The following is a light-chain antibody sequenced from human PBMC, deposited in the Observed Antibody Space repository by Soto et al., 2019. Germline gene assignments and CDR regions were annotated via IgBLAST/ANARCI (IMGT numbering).Light chain of an antibody. J-gene: IGKJ4*01. CDR3: QQYDNLPLT. Sequence: DVQMTQCKYSLSGSVGDRVTITCQASQDIKNYLNWYQQKSGKAPKLLIYDASDLETGVPSRFSGSGSGTDFTFTINSLQPEDIATYYCQQYDNLPLTFGGGPKVDI. V-gene: IGKV1-33*01. CDR1: QDIKNY. CDR2: DAS.